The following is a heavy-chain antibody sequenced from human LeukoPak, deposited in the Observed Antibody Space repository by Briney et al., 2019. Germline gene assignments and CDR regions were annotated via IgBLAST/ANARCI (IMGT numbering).Heavy chain of an antibody. J-gene: IGHJ6*02. Sequence: ASVKVSCKASGYTFTSYGISWVRQAPGQGLEWMGWISAYNGNTNYAQKLQGRVTVTTDTSTSTAYMELRSLRSDDTAVYYCARVGLLYFRAGMDVWGQGTTVTVSS. D-gene: IGHD2-8*01. CDR3: ARVGLLYFRAGMDV. CDR1: GYTFTSYG. V-gene: IGHV1-18*01. CDR2: ISAYNGNT.